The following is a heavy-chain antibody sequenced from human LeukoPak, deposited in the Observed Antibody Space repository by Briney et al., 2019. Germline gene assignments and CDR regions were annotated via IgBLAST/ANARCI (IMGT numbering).Heavy chain of an antibody. CDR2: ISSSSSTK. CDR1: GFTFSSYS. Sequence: GGSLRLSCAASGFTFSSYSMNWVRQAPGKGLEWVSSISSSSSTKYYADSVKGRFTISRDNAKNSLYLQMNSLRAEDTAVYYCARDGYCSGGSCYSAVDYWGQGTLVTVSS. J-gene: IGHJ4*02. V-gene: IGHV3-48*04. D-gene: IGHD2-15*01. CDR3: ARDGYCSGGSCYSAVDY.